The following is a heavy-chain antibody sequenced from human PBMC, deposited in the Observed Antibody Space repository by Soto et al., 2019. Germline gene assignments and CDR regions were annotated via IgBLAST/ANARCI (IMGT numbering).Heavy chain of an antibody. CDR2: INYSGST. CDR3: ARGAELLWFGELLSSYYYYMDV. Sequence: SETLSLTCTVSGGSIGSGDYYWSWIRQPPGKGLEWIGEINYSGSTNYNPSLKSRVTISVDTSKNQFSLKLSSVTAADTAVYYCARGAELLWFGELLSSYYYYMDVWVKGTTVTVSS. D-gene: IGHD3-10*01. J-gene: IGHJ6*03. CDR1: GGSIGSGDYY. V-gene: IGHV4-30-4*01.